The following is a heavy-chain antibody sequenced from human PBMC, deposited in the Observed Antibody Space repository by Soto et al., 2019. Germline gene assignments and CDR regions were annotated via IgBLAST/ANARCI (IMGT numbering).Heavy chain of an antibody. CDR3: AKATGLSSCYDFFMEA. CDR1: GFAFGSCD. V-gene: IGHV3-30*18. D-gene: IGHD2-2*01. CDR2: IAYDGNKT. Sequence: QVHLVESGGGVVQPGRSLRLSCAASGFAFGSCDMHWVRQAPGKGLDWVSVIAYDGNKTYYSDSVKGRFTISRDYAKKMVFLQMNRLTTGDTAVYYCAKATGLSSCYDFFMEAWGQGTTVTVSS. J-gene: IGHJ6*02.